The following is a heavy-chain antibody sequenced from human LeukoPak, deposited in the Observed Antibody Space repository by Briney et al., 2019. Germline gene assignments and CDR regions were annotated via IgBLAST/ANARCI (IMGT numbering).Heavy chain of an antibody. D-gene: IGHD3-9*01. CDR1: GYTFTSYG. J-gene: IGHJ4*02. CDR3: ARQGRYFDWSKAPFDY. CDR2: ISAYNGNT. V-gene: IGHV1-18*01. Sequence: GASVKVSCKASGYTFTSYGISWVRQAPGQGLEWMGWISAYNGNTNYAQKLQGRVTMTTDTSTSTAYMELRSLRSDDTAVYYCARQGRYFDWSKAPFDYWGQGTLVTVSS.